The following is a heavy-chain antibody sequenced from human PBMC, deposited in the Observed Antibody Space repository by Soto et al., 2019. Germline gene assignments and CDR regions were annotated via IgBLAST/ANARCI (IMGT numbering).Heavy chain of an antibody. J-gene: IGHJ4*01. CDR1: GGTFSSYA. CDR3: ARRHTAMVTTYFDY. CDR2: IIPIFGTA. Sequence: QVQLVQSGAEVKKPGSSVKVSCKASGGTFSSYAISWVRQAPGQGLEWMGGIIPIFGTANYAQKFQGRVTITADKSTSTAYIELGSLRSEDTAVYYCARRHTAMVTTYFDYWGHGTLVTVSS. D-gene: IGHD5-18*01. V-gene: IGHV1-69*06.